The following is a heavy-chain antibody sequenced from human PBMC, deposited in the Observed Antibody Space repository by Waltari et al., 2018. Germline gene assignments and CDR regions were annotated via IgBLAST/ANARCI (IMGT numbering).Heavy chain of an antibody. D-gene: IGHD2-15*01. Sequence: EVQLVGSGGGLVKPGGSLRLSCAASGFTFSSYTMNWVRQARGKGLEWISSISMVSGYIYYADSGKGRFPISRDNAKNSLYRQMNSLGAEDTAVYYCAREWGVMVGTAGYYFDYWGQGTLVTVSS. J-gene: IGHJ4*02. V-gene: IGHV3-21*01. CDR2: ISMVSGYI. CDR3: AREWGVMVGTAGYYFDY. CDR1: GFTFSSYT.